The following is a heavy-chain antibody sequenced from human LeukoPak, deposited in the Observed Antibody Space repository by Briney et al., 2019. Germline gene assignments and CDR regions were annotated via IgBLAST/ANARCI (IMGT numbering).Heavy chain of an antibody. CDR3: AKPMGIWFGEHAYAFDI. CDR2: ISGSGGST. J-gene: IGHJ3*02. CDR1: GFTFSSYA. Sequence: GGSLRLSCAASGFTFSSYAMSWVRQAPGKGLEWVSAISGSGGSTYYADSVKGRFTISRDNSKNTLYLQMNSLRAEDTAVYYCAKPMGIWFGEHAYAFDIWGQGTMVTVSS. V-gene: IGHV3-23*01. D-gene: IGHD3-10*01.